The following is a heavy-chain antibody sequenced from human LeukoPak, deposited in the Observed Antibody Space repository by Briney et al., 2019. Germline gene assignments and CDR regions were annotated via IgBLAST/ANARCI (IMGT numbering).Heavy chain of an antibody. CDR1: GFTVSSNY. D-gene: IGHD3-10*01. V-gene: IGHV3-66*01. CDR2: IYSGGST. Sequence: GGSLRLSCAASGFTVSSNYMSWVRQAPGKGLEWVSVIYSGGSTYYADSVKGRFTISRDNSKNTLYLQMNSLRAEDTAVYYCARDLGSGSYRWFDPWGQGTLVTVSS. CDR3: ARDLGSGSYRWFDP. J-gene: IGHJ5*02.